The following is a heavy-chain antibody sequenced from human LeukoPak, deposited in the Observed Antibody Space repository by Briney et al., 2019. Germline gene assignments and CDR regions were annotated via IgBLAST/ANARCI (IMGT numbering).Heavy chain of an antibody. Sequence: SETLSLTCTVSGGSISSYYWSWIRQPPGKGLEWIGSIYYSGSTNYNPSLKSRVTMSVDTSKNQFSLKLSSVTAADTAVYYCARAPRRFGEAWFDPWGQGTLVTVSS. CDR3: ARAPRRFGEAWFDP. CDR2: IYYSGST. V-gene: IGHV4-59*12. CDR1: GGSISSYY. D-gene: IGHD3-10*01. J-gene: IGHJ5*02.